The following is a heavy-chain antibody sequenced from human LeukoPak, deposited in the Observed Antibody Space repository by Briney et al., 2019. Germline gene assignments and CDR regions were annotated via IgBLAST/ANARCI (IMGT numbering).Heavy chain of an antibody. CDR2: IYYSGST. Sequence: SQTLSLTCTVSGGSISSGDYYWSRIRQPPGKGLEWIGYIYYSGSTYYNPSLKSRVTTSVDTSKNQFSLKLSSVTAADTAVYYCASTIDGDYAYWGQGTLVTVSS. CDR1: GGSISSGDYY. D-gene: IGHD4-17*01. J-gene: IGHJ4*02. CDR3: ASTIDGDYAY. V-gene: IGHV4-30-4*01.